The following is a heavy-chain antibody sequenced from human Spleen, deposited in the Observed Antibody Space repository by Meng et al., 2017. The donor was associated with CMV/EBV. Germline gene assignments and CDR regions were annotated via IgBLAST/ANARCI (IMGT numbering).Heavy chain of an antibody. Sequence: VSCKASGYTFTDYYLYWVRQAPGQGLEWMGWINPKSGGTNYSQNFQGRVTVTRDTSIRTVYLELSSLRSDDTAMYYCARDDNWGPDYWGQGTLVTVSS. V-gene: IGHV1-2*02. CDR1: GYTFTDYY. CDR3: ARDDNWGPDY. CDR2: INPKSGGT. D-gene: IGHD7-27*01. J-gene: IGHJ4*02.